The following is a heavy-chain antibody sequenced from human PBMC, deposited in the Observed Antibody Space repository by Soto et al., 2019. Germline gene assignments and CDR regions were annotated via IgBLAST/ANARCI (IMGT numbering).Heavy chain of an antibody. CDR2: IIPIFGTA. D-gene: IGHD3-22*01. CDR3: ARGSLYYYDSSGYYYFDY. V-gene: IGHV1-69*13. Sequence: GASVNVSCKASGGTFSSYAISWVRQAPGQGLEWMGGIIPIFGTASYAQKFQGRVTITADESTSTAYMELSSLRSEDTAVYYCARGSLYYYDSSGYYYFDYWGQGTLVTVSS. J-gene: IGHJ4*02. CDR1: GGTFSSYA.